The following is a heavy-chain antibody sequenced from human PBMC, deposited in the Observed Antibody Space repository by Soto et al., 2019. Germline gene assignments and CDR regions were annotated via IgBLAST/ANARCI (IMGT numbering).Heavy chain of an antibody. CDR2: ISGGGGST. V-gene: IGHV3-23*01. CDR1: GYTFISYA. Sequence: PGGSLRLSCAASGYTFISYAMSWVRQAPGKGLEWVSAISGGGGSTYYADSVRGRFTISRDNSKNTLSLQMNSLTAEDTAVYFCAKRRGAGGHFDYWGQGALVTVSS. CDR3: AKRRGAGGHFDY. D-gene: IGHD2-15*01. J-gene: IGHJ4*02.